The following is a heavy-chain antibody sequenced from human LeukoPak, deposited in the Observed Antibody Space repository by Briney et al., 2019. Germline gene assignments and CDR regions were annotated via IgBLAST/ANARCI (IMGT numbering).Heavy chain of an antibody. J-gene: IGHJ4*02. Sequence: SETLSLTCTVSGYSISSGYYWGWIRQPPGKGLEWIGSIYHSGSTYYNPSLKSRVTISVDTSKNQFSLKLSSVTAADTAVYYCARGDTAMVKYYFDYWGQGTLVTVSS. D-gene: IGHD5-18*01. CDR3: ARGDTAMVKYYFDY. CDR1: GYSISSGYY. CDR2: IYHSGST. V-gene: IGHV4-38-2*02.